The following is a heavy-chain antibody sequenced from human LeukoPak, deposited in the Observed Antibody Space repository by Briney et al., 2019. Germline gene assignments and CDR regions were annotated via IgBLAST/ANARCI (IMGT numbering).Heavy chain of an antibody. J-gene: IGHJ6*02. D-gene: IGHD2-8*01. V-gene: IGHV3-48*01. CDR3: ARGPERTGVGTRYYYDMDV. Sequence: QPGGSLRLSCAASGFTFSSYSLNWVRQAPGKGLEWVSHISSSSSTIYYGDSVKGRFTISRDNAKNSLYLQMNSLRAEDTAVYYCARGPERTGVGTRYYYDMDVWGQGTTVTVSS. CDR2: ISSSSSTI. CDR1: GFTFSSYS.